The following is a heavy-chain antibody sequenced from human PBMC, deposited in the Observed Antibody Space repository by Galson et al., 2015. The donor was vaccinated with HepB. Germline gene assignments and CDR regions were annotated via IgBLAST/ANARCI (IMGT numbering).Heavy chain of an antibody. Sequence: QSGAEVKKPGESLRISCKGSGFSFTSDWITWVRQMPGKGLEWMGRIDPSDSYPNFNPTYGPSFHGHVPLSAAKPITTAYVQWSSLKASDSAMYFCARRSGDYGFDYWGQGTLVTVSS. V-gene: IGHV5-10-1*01. J-gene: IGHJ4*02. CDR3: ARRSGDYGFDY. D-gene: IGHD4-17*01. CDR1: GFSFTSDW. CDR2: IDPSDSYP.